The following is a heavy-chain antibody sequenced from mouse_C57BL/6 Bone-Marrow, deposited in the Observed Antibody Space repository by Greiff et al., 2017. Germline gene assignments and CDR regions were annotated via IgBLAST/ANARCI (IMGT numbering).Heavy chain of an antibody. CDR1: GYTFTSYG. D-gene: IGHD1-1*01. Sequence: EVKVVESGAELVRPGSSVKMSCKTSGYTFTSYGINWVKQRPGQGLEWIGYIYIGNGYTEYNEKFKGKATLTSDTSSSTAYMQLSSLTSEDSAIYFCALYYYGSSFDYWGQGTTLTVSS. J-gene: IGHJ2*01. CDR3: ALYYYGSSFDY. CDR2: IYIGNGYT. V-gene: IGHV1-58*01.